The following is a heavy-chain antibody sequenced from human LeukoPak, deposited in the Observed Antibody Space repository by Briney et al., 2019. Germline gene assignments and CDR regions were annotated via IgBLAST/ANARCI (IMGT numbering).Heavy chain of an antibody. CDR3: AKVIGYSSGWYDY. Sequence: GGSLRLSCAASGFTFSSYAMSCVRQAPGKGLEWVSAISGSGGSTYYADSVKGRFTISRDNSKNTLYLQMNSLRAEDTAVYYCAKVIGYSSGWYDYWGQGTLVTVSS. J-gene: IGHJ4*02. CDR2: ISGSGGST. CDR1: GFTFSSYA. V-gene: IGHV3-23*01. D-gene: IGHD6-19*01.